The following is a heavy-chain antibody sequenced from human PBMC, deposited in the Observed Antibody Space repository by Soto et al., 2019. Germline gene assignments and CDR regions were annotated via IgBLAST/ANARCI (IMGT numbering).Heavy chain of an antibody. CDR2: ILSNDEK. V-gene: IGHV2-26*01. J-gene: IGHJ4*02. CDR3: ARIPKYSSSWYVGLIY. CDR1: GFSLSNARMG. Sequence: QVTLKESGPVLVKPTETLTLTCTVSGFSLSNARMGVCWIRYPPGKALDWLAHILSNDEKSYSTSLKSRLTISKDTSKSQVVLTMTNMDPVDTATYYCARIPKYSSSWYVGLIYWGQGTLVTVSS. D-gene: IGHD6-13*01.